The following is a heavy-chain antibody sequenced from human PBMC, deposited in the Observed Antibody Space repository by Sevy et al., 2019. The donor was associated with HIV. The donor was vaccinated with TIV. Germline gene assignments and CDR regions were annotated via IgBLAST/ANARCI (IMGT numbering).Heavy chain of an antibody. V-gene: IGHV6-1*01. CDR2: TYYRSKWYN. CDR1: GDSVSSNSAA. CDR3: AREPGYNGVYYYYGMDV. Sequence: KQSQTLSHICAISGDSVSSNSAAWNWIRQSPSRGLEWLGRTYYRSKWYNDYAVSVKSRITINPDTSKNQFSLQLNSVTPEDTAVYYCAREPGYNGVYYYYGMDVWGQGTTVTVSS. J-gene: IGHJ6*02. D-gene: IGHD5-12*01.